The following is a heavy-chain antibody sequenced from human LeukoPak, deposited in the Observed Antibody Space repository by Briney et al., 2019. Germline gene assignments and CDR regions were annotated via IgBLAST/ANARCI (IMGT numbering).Heavy chain of an antibody. Sequence: GGSLRLSCAASGFIFSSYSMNWVRQAPGKGLEWVSYISSSGSTIYYADSVKGRFTISRDNAKNSLYLQMNSLRAEDTAVYYCARVRGGYSYGYYYYYYMDVWGKGTTVTVSS. CDR2: ISSSGSTI. CDR3: ARVRGGYSYGYYYYYYMDV. J-gene: IGHJ6*03. V-gene: IGHV3-48*04. CDR1: GFIFSSYS. D-gene: IGHD5-18*01.